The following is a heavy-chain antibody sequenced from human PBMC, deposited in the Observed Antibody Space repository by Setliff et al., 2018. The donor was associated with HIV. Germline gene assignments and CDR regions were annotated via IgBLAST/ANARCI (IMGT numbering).Heavy chain of an antibody. D-gene: IGHD1-26*01. J-gene: IGHJ6*03. Sequence: SETLSLTCTVSGGSISSYYWSWVRPPPGKGLEWIGYIYTSGSTHYNPSLKSRFIISVDTSKNQFSLKVNSMTAADTAVYYCARGARLLAAYSDRWDYFYMAVWGKGTTVTVSS. CDR3: ARGARLLAAYSDRWDYFYMAV. CDR2: IYTSGST. V-gene: IGHV4-4*08. CDR1: GGSISSYY.